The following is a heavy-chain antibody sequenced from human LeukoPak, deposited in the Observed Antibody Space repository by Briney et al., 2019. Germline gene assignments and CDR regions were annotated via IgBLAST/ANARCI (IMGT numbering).Heavy chain of an antibody. Sequence: GGSLRLSCAAPGFTFSSYAMSWVRQAPGKGLEWVSAISGSGGSTYYADSVKGRFTISRDNSKNTLYLQMNSLRAEDTAVYYCAKDGCSSWDPIDYWGQGTLVTVSS. CDR3: AKDGCSSWDPIDY. J-gene: IGHJ4*02. D-gene: IGHD6-13*01. V-gene: IGHV3-23*01. CDR1: GFTFSSYA. CDR2: ISGSGGST.